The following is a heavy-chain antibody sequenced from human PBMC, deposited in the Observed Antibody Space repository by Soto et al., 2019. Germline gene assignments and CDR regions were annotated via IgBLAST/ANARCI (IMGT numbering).Heavy chain of an antibody. CDR1: GGTFSSYA. J-gene: IGHJ6*02. D-gene: IGHD3-10*01. CDR3: ARDFFEPLWFGELLQMGPFYYYGMGV. Sequence: GASVKVSCKASGGTFSSYAISWVRQAPGQGLEWMGGIIPIFGTANYAQKFQGRVTITADKSTSTAYMELSSLRSEDTAVYYCARDFFEPLWFGELLQMGPFYYYGMGVWGQGTTVTVSS. V-gene: IGHV1-69*06. CDR2: IIPIFGTA.